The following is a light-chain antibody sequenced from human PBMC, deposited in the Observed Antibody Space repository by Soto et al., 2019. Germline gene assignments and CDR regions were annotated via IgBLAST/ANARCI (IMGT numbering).Light chain of an antibody. CDR3: QHYNSYSEV. CDR1: QTISSW. J-gene: IGKJ1*01. CDR2: KAS. Sequence: IRMTQSPSSFSASTGDRVTITCRASQTISSWLAWYQQKPGKAPKLLIYKASTLKSGVPSRFSGSGSGTEFTLTISSLQPDDFATYYCQHYNSYSEVFGQGTKVDIK. V-gene: IGKV1-5*03.